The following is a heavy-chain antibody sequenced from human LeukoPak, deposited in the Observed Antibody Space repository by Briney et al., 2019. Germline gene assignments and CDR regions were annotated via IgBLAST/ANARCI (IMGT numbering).Heavy chain of an antibody. CDR2: IKSKTDGGTT. Sequence: GGSLRLSCAASGFTFDDYGMSWVRQAPGKGLEWVGRIKSKTDGGTTDYAAPVKGRFTISRDDSKNTLYLQMNSLKTEDTAVYYCTTVPIVGATTDWGQGTLVTVSS. D-gene: IGHD1-26*01. J-gene: IGHJ4*02. CDR1: GFTFDDYG. CDR3: TTVPIVGATTD. V-gene: IGHV3-15*01.